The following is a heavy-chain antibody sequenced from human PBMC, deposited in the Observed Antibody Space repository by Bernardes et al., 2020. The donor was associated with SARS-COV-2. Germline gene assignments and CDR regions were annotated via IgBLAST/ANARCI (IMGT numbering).Heavy chain of an antibody. D-gene: IGHD6-13*01. CDR3: ARGTSGIAAAGNY. V-gene: IGHV4-59*01. Sequence: SETLSLTCTVSGGSISSYYWSWIRQPPGKGLEWIGYIYYSGSTNYNPSLKSRVTISVDTSKNQFSLKLSSVTAADTAVYYCARGTSGIAAAGNYWGQGTLVTVSS. CDR2: IYYSGST. CDR1: GGSISSYY. J-gene: IGHJ4*02.